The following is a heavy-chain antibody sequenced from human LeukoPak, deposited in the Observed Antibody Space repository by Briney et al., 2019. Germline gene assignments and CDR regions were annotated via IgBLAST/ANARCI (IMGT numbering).Heavy chain of an antibody. D-gene: IGHD6-13*01. Sequence: GGSLRLSCAASGFTFTSHWMHWVRQAPGKGLVWVSRINTDGSTTSYADSVKGRFTISRDNAKNTVYLQMNSQRADDTAVYYCARVLIAATGGDYWGQGTLVTVFS. J-gene: IGHJ4*02. CDR1: GFTFTSHW. CDR2: INTDGSTT. V-gene: IGHV3-74*01. CDR3: ARVLIAATGGDY.